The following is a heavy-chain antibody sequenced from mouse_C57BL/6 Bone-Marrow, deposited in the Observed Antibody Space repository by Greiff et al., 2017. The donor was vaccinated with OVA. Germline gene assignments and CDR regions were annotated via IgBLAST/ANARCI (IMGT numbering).Heavy chain of an antibody. CDR2: IRSKSNNYAT. D-gene: IGHD1-2*01. J-gene: IGHJ3*01. CDR1: GFSFNTYA. V-gene: IGHV10-1*01. Sequence: EVKLVESGGGLVQPKGSLKLSCAASGFSFNTYAMNWVRQAPGQGLEWGARIRSKSNNYATYYADSVKDRFTISRDDSESMLYLQMNNLKTEDTAMYYCVRQSLGYWGQGTLVTVSA. CDR3: VRQSLGY.